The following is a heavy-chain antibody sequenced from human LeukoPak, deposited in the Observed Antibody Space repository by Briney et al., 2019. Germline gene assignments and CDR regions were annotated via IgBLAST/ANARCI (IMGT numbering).Heavy chain of an antibody. CDR3: ARDQCSSSSWFVCSSYFDY. D-gene: IGHD6-13*01. J-gene: IGHJ4*02. Sequence: ASVKVSCKASGYTFTSYYMHWVRQAPGQGLEWMGIINPSGGSTSYAQKFQGRVTMTRDMSTSTVYMELSSLRSEDTAVYYCARDQCSSSSWFVCSSYFDYWGQGTLVTVSS. CDR1: GYTFTSYY. V-gene: IGHV1-46*01. CDR2: INPSGGST.